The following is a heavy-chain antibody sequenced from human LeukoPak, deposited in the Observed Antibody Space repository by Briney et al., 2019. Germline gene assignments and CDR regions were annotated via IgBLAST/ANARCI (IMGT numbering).Heavy chain of an antibody. D-gene: IGHD2-21*02. V-gene: IGHV4-39*01. CDR1: GGSFSSRSYY. CDR2: LYYSGST. CDR3: ARSPPFCGGDCYVDY. J-gene: IGHJ4*02. Sequence: SETLSLTCSVSGGSFSSRSYYWAWLRQPPGKGLEWVGNLYYSGSTYYNPSLKSRVTISVHTSKNQFSLNLISVTAADTAVYYCARSPPFCGGDCYVDYWGQGTQVTVSS.